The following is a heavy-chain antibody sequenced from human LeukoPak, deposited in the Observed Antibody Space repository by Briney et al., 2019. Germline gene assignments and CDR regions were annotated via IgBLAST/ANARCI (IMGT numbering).Heavy chain of an antibody. V-gene: IGHV3-53*01. CDR2: IYSGGNT. Sequence: PGGSLRLSCAASGFTFSSCAMSWVRQAPGKGLDWVSVIYSGGNTYYADSVKGRFTISRDNSKNTLYLQMNSLRAEDTAVYYCARDRVGATTNFDYWGQGTLVTVSS. D-gene: IGHD1-26*01. J-gene: IGHJ4*02. CDR3: ARDRVGATTNFDY. CDR1: GFTFSSCA.